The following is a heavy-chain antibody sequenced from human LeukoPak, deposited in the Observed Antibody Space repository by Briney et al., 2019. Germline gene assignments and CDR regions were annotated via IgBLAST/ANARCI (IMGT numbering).Heavy chain of an antibody. J-gene: IGHJ4*02. CDR3: ARQWRGPAVPFDS. V-gene: IGHV1-2*02. CDR2: INPNNGGT. CDR1: GYTFTGYY. D-gene: IGHD6-19*01. Sequence: VASVKVSCKASGYTFTGYYINWVRQAPGQGLEWIGWINPNNGGTNYTQKFQGRVTMTRDTSMSSASMELIRLTSDDTAVYYCARQWRGPAVPFDSWGQGTVVTVSS.